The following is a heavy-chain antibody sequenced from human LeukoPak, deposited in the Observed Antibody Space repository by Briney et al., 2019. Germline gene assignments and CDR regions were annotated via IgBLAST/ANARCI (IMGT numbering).Heavy chain of an antibody. CDR2: ISHRGST. V-gene: IGHV4-34*01. Sequence: SETLSLTCAVYGGSFSGYYWSWIRQPPGKGLEWIGEISHRGSTTYSPSLKSRVTISLDTFNNHFSLKLSSVTAADTAVYFCARFPEDGYDPGPRLWGQGTLVTVSS. CDR3: ARFPEDGYDPGPRL. J-gene: IGHJ4*02. D-gene: IGHD5-12*01. CDR1: GGSFSGYY.